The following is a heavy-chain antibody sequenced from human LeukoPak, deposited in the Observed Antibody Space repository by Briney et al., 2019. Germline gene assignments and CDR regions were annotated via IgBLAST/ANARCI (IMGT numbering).Heavy chain of an antibody. CDR2: INPSGGST. V-gene: IGHV1-46*01. CDR1: GYTFSSYY. Sequence: GASAKVSCKASGYTFSSYYMHWVRQAPGQGLEWMGIINPSGGSTKYAQKLQGRVTMTRDTSTSTVYMELSSLRSEDTAVYYCARDDSSGPQVYWGQGTLVTVSS. CDR3: ARDDSSGPQVY. D-gene: IGHD3-22*01. J-gene: IGHJ4*02.